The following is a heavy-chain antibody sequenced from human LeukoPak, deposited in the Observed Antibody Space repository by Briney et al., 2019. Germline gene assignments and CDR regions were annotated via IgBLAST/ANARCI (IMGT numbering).Heavy chain of an antibody. CDR1: GFTFRNYW. D-gene: IGHD3-10*01. V-gene: IGHV3-7*01. Sequence: GGSLRLSCAVSGFTFRNYWMTWVRQAPGKGLECVANIKQDESEKYYVDSVKGRFTISRDNAKNSLYLQMNSLRAEDTAVYYCARDLDYYGSGRNFDYWGQGTLVTVSS. CDR2: IKQDESEK. J-gene: IGHJ4*02. CDR3: ARDLDYYGSGRNFDY.